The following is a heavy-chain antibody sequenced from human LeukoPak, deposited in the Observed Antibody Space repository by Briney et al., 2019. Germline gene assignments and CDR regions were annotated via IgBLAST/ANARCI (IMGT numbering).Heavy chain of an antibody. CDR3: ATGVVPAATTNAFDI. CDR2: FDPEDGET. D-gene: IGHD2-2*01. Sequence: ASVKISCKVSGYTLTELSMHWVRQAPGKGLEWMGGFDPEDGETIYAQKFQGRATMTEDTSTDTAYMELSSLRSEDTAVYYCATGVVPAATTNAFDIWGQGTMVTVSS. CDR1: GYTLTELS. J-gene: IGHJ3*02. V-gene: IGHV1-24*01.